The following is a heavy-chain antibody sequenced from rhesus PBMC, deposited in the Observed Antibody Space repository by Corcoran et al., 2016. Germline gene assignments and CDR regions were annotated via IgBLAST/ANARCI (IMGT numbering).Heavy chain of an antibody. CDR1: GGSISSNY. J-gene: IGHJ4*01. CDR3: ARTKTGYSGSFHVDY. CDR2: IPSGGRT. V-gene: IGHV4-160*01. Sequence: QVQLQQWGEGLVKPSETLSLTCAVYGGSISSNYWSWIRQPPGKGLAWIGRIPSGGRTNYNPSLKSGVTISSATAKNQVVLNLSSVTAADTAVYYCARTKTGYSGSFHVDYWGQGVLVTVSS. D-gene: IGHD6-25*01.